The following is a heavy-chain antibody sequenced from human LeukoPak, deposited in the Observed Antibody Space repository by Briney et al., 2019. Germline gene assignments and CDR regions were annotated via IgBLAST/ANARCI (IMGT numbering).Heavy chain of an antibody. V-gene: IGHV3-23*01. J-gene: IGHJ2*01. D-gene: IGHD3-10*01. CDR1: GFTLSNAW. CDR3: ARDRMGAIMYFDV. CDR2: ITGSGGRT. Sequence: GGSLRLSCAASGFTLSNAWMDWVRQAPGKGLEWVSAITGSGGRTYYADSVKGRFTISRDNSRDRLYLETNSLRAEDTAVYYCARDRMGAIMYFDVWGRGTLVTVSS.